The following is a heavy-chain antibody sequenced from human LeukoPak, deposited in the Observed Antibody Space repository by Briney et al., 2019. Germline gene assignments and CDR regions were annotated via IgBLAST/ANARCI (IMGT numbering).Heavy chain of an antibody. J-gene: IGHJ5*02. D-gene: IGHD6-13*01. CDR3: AACIAAAGTYNWFDP. CDR2: IYHSGST. CDR1: YSISXXXX. Sequence: YSISXXXXXXWXXXPPGXXXXXXXSIYHSGSTYYNPSLKSRVTISVDTSKNQFSLKLSSVTAADTAVYYCAACIAAAGTYNWFDPWGQGTLVTVSS. V-gene: IGHV4-38-2*01.